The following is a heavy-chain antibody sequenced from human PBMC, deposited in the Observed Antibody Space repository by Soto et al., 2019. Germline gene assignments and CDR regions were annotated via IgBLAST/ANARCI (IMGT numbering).Heavy chain of an antibody. CDR3: ALHVVVVAATVNFDY. CDR2: ISGSGGST. J-gene: IGHJ4*02. Sequence: SWVRQAPGKGLEWVSAISGSGGSTYYADSVKGRFTISRDNSKNTLYLQMNSLRAEDTAVYYCALHVVVVAATVNFDYWGQGTLVTVS. V-gene: IGHV3-23*01. D-gene: IGHD2-15*01.